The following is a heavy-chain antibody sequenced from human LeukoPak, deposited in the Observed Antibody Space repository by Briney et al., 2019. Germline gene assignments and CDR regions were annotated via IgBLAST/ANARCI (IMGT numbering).Heavy chain of an antibody. CDR3: AKDGAGSTRVEYCQH. V-gene: IGHV3-23*01. CDR1: VFTFSIYA. J-gene: IGHJ1*01. D-gene: IGHD1-7*01. CDR2: SSGGGGRT. Sequence: GGSVSLSCAASVFTFSIYAMRWVRQAPGKGLEWVSASSGGGGRTYYADFVKGRFTISRDKYKNPLNLQMHSLRAEDTAIYYCAKDGAGSTRVEYCQHRGPGTLVTVFS.